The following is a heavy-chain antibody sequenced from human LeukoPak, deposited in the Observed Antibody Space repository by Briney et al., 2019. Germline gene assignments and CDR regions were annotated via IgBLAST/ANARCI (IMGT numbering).Heavy chain of an antibody. J-gene: IGHJ4*02. Sequence: SETLSLTCTVSGGSIRTSYLWGWIRQPPGKGLEWIGSIFYSGSTNYNPSLKSRVTISLDTSKNQFSLKLSSVTAADTAVYYCARDDNGDYGADYWGQGTLVTVSS. CDR3: ARDDNGDYGADY. V-gene: IGHV4-39*07. D-gene: IGHD4-17*01. CDR2: IFYSGST. CDR1: GGSIRTSYL.